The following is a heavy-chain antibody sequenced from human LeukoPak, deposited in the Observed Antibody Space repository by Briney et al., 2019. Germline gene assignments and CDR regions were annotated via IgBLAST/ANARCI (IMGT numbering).Heavy chain of an antibody. Sequence: ASVKVSCKASGYTFTSYAMNWVRQAPGQGLEWMGWINTNTGNPTYAQGFTGRFVFSLDTSVSTAYLQISSLKAEDTAVYYCARDSGGTLNDAFDIWGQGTMVTVSS. J-gene: IGHJ3*02. CDR2: INTNTGNP. CDR3: ARDSGGTLNDAFDI. CDR1: GYTFTSYA. V-gene: IGHV7-4-1*02. D-gene: IGHD3-16*01.